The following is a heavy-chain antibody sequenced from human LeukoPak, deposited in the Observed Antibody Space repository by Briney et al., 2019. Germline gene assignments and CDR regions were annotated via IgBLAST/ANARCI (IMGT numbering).Heavy chain of an antibody. J-gene: IGHJ5*02. D-gene: IGHD3-3*01. CDR2: VSYSGST. CDR1: GGSISSYY. Sequence: SETLSLTCTVSGGSISSYYWSWIREPPGKGLEWIGYVSYSGSTNYNPSLKSRLTISVDTSKNQFSLKLSSVTAADTAVYYCARSQGIRFLEWLYYFDPWGQGTLVTVSS. CDR3: ARSQGIRFLEWLYYFDP. V-gene: IGHV4-59*01.